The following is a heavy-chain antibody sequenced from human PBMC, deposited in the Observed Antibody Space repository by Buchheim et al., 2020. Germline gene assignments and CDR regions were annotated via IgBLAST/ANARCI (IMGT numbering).Heavy chain of an antibody. D-gene: IGHD6-13*01. CDR3: ARTPRIAAGIRTFDP. J-gene: IGHJ5*02. V-gene: IGHV3-48*03. Sequence: EVQLVESGGGLVQPGGSLRLSCAASGFTFSSYEMNWVRQAPGKGLDWVSSISSSGSTIYYADSVKGRFTISRDNAKNSVDLQMNSLRAEDTAVYYCARTPRIAAGIRTFDPWGQGTL. CDR1: GFTFSSYE. CDR2: ISSSGSTI.